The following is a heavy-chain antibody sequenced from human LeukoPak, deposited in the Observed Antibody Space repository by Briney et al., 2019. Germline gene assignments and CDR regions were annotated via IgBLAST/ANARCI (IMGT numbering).Heavy chain of an antibody. CDR2: MNPNSGKT. CDR3: ARGGYHYDILTGYYPTGYYYMDV. CDR1: GYTFTSYD. J-gene: IGHJ6*03. Sequence: ASVKVSCKASGYTFTSYDINWVRQTTGQGLEWMGWMNPNSGKTGYAQKFQGRITMTRNTSISTAYMELSSLRSEDTAVYYCARGGYHYDILTGYYPTGYYYMDVWGKGTTVTVSS. D-gene: IGHD3-9*01. V-gene: IGHV1-8*01.